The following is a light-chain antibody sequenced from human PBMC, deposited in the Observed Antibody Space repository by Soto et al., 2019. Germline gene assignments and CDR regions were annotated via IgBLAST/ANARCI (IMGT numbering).Light chain of an antibody. V-gene: IGKV3-20*01. CDR1: QSVSSNL. J-gene: IGKJ5*01. CDR3: QQYSSLPMT. Sequence: IVLSKSPVTLSLNTAERTTLSCRASQSVSSNLLYWYQQKPGQAPRLLIYDASSSATGIPDRFSGSGSGTDFTLTIIRLQPDDFIVYCCQQYSSLPMTFGHGTRLEIK. CDR2: DAS.